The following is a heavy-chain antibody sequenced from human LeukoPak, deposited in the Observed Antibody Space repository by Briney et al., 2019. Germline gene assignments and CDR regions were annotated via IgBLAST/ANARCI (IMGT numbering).Heavy chain of an antibody. V-gene: IGHV4-59*08. CDR2: IYYSGST. J-gene: IGHJ4*02. CDR3: ASSGYSYGSGD. D-gene: IGHD5-18*01. CDR1: GGSISSYY. Sequence: SETLSLTCTVSGGSISSYYWSWIRQPPGKGLEWIGYIYYSGSTNYNPSLKSRVTISVDTSKNQFSLKLSSVTAADTAVYYCASSGYSYGSGDWGQGTLVTVSS.